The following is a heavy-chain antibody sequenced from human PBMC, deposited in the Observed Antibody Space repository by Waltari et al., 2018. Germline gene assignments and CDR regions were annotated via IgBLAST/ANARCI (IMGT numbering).Heavy chain of an antibody. J-gene: IGHJ4*02. Sequence: EVQLVESGGGLVKPGGSLRLSCAASGFTFRSYSMNWVRQAPGKGLEWVSSISSSSSYIYYADSVKGRFTISRDNAKNSLYLQMNSLRAEDTAVYYCARDRREGQQLPTYWGQGTLVTVSS. CDR3: ARDRREGQQLPTY. CDR1: GFTFRSYS. V-gene: IGHV3-21*01. CDR2: ISSSSSYI. D-gene: IGHD6-13*01.